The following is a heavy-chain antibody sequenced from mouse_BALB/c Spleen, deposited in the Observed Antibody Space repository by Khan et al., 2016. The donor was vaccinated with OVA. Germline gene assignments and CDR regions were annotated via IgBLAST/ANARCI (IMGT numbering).Heavy chain of an antibody. CDR1: GYTFTNYG. D-gene: IGHD2-10*01. CDR2: INTYTGEP. J-gene: IGHJ4*01. Sequence: QIQLVQSGPELKKPGETVKISCKASGYTFTNYGMNWVKQAPGRGLKWLGWINTYTGEPTYADDFKGRFVFSLETSASTAYLQINNLKNEETATYFCARPPYFSYVMGYWGQGTSVTVSS. V-gene: IGHV9-3-1*01. CDR3: ARPPYFSYVMGY.